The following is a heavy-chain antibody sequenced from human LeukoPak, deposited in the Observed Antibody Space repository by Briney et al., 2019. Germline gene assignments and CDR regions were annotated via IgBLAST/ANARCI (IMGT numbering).Heavy chain of an antibody. Sequence: SETLSPTCTVSGGSVSSENPYWNWIRQPAGKGLEWIGRIYADGSSTYNPSLKSRVTISVDTSKNQFSLRLTSMTAADTAVYYCARGYYYRGWGQGTLVTVSS. CDR3: ARGYYYRG. CDR1: GGSVSSENPY. J-gene: IGHJ4*02. D-gene: IGHD3-10*01. CDR2: IYADGSS. V-gene: IGHV4-61*02.